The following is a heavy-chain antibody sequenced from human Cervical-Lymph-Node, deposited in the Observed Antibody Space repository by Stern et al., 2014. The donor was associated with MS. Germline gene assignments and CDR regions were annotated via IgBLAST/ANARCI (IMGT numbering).Heavy chain of an antibody. J-gene: IGHJ5*02. CDR1: GGTFSTSG. CDR2: IIPILGTP. V-gene: IGHV1-69*06. D-gene: IGHD5/OR15-5a*01. CDR3: ARDLGVGPSVS. Sequence: VQVVQSGAEVKKPGSSVKVYCKASGGTFSTSGISWVRQAHGQGLEWMGGIIPILGTPNYGRKFQGRLTITADKSTSAAYMALSSLRSEDTAVYYCARDLGVGPSVSWGQGTVVTVSS.